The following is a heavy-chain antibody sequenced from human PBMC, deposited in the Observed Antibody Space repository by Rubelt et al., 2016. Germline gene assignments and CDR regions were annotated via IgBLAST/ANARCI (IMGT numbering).Heavy chain of an antibody. Sequence: SLTCAVYGGSFSGYYWSWIRQPPGKGLEWIGSIYYSGSTYYNPSLKSRVTISVDTSKNQFSLKLSSVTAADTAVYYCARRTSGYEILFWFDPWGQGTLVTVSS. D-gene: IGHD5-12*01. J-gene: IGHJ5*02. CDR1: GGSFSGYY. CDR2: IYYSGST. CDR3: ARRTSGYEILFWFDP. V-gene: IGHV4-34*01.